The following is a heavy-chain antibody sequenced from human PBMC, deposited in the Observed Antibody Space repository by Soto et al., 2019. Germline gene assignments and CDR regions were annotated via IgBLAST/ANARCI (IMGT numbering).Heavy chain of an antibody. CDR1: GFTFSSDA. CDR2: ISSNGGST. D-gene: IGHD3-22*01. Sequence: GWSLRLSCSASGFTFSSDAMHLVRQAPGKGLEYVSSISSNGGSTYYADSVKGRFTISRDNSKNTLYLQMNSLRAEDTAVYYWGKDLSNTYYYDRCLVNSACDSWGEGTMVTVSS. CDR3: GKDLSNTYYYDRCLVNSACDS. J-gene: IGHJ3*02. V-gene: IGHV3-64D*06.